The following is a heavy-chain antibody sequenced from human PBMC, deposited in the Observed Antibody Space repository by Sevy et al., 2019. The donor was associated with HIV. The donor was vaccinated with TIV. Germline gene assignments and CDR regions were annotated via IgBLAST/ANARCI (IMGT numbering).Heavy chain of an antibody. Sequence: ASVKVSCKASGYTFTGYYMHWVRQAPGQGLEWMGRINPNSGDTNYAQKFQGRVTMTRDTSISTAYMELSRLRSDDTAVYYCARAIIIMAHIGSFPFDYWGQGTLVTVSS. CDR2: INPNSGDT. CDR1: GYTFTGYY. V-gene: IGHV1-2*06. CDR3: ARAIIIMAHIGSFPFDY. J-gene: IGHJ4*02. D-gene: IGHD3-10*01.